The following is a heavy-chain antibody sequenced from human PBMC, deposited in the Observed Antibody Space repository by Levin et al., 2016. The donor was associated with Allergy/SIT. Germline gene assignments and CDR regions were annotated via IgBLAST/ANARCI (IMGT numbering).Heavy chain of an antibody. CDR1: GYRFPGYY. D-gene: IGHD3-10*01. CDR3: ARDLYFGSGRSKTGGLNDGFDI. J-gene: IGHJ3*02. Sequence: ASVKVSCKASGYRFPGYYIQWVRQAPGQGLEWMGWIDPDSGDTVYAQKFQGRVAMTRDTSISTAYMELRSLTSDDTAVYYCARDLYFGSGRSKTGGLNDGFDIWGQGTMVTVSS. V-gene: IGHV1-2*02. CDR2: IDPDSGDT.